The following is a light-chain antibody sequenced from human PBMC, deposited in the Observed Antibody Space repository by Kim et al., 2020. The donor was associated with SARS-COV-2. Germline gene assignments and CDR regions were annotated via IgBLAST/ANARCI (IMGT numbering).Light chain of an antibody. Sequence: QSVLTQPPSASGTPGQRVTISCSGSSSNIGGNSLILYQQHPATAPNLLMYSNNRRPSWVPDRFSGSKSGTSASLATSGLQSEDEADYYCASWDNSLNGSVFGGGTQLTVL. J-gene: IGLJ3*02. CDR1: SSNIGGNS. CDR3: ASWDNSLNGSV. CDR2: SNN. V-gene: IGLV1-44*01.